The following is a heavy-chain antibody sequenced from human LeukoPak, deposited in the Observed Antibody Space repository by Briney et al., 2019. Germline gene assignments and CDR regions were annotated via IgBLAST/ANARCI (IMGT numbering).Heavy chain of an antibody. V-gene: IGHV4-34*01. CDR3: ARGGRISAGGIYYFDY. CDR1: GGSFSGYY. CDR2: INHSGST. D-gene: IGHD1-14*01. Sequence: SETLSLTCAVYGGSFSGYYWSWIRQPPGKGLEWVGEINHSGSTNYNPSLKSRVTISGDKSKNQFSLKLSSVTAADTAVYYCARGGRISAGGIYYFDYWGQGTLVTVSS. J-gene: IGHJ4*02.